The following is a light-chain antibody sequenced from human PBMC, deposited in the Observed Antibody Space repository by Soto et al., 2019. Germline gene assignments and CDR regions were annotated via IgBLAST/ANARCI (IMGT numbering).Light chain of an antibody. CDR2: EVS. Sequence: QSALTQPPSASGSPGQSVTISCTGTSSDVGAYNYVSWYQQHPGKAPKLMIYEVSKRPSGVPDRFSGSKSGNTASLTVSGLQAEDEADSYCSSYAGSNNFVVFGGGTKLTVL. CDR1: SSDVGAYNY. CDR3: SSYAGSNNFVV. J-gene: IGLJ2*01. V-gene: IGLV2-8*01.